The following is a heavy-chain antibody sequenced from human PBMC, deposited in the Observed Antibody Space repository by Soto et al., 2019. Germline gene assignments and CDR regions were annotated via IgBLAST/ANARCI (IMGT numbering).Heavy chain of an antibody. J-gene: IGHJ6*02. D-gene: IGHD2-2*01. Sequence: QVQLQESDPGLVKPSGTLSLTCAVSGGSISSSNWWSWVRQPPGKGLEWIGEIYHSGSTNYNPSLKSRVTISVDKSKNQFSLKLSSVTAADTAVYYCARDRIVVVPAAMKPYYYYGMDVWGQGTTVTVSS. CDR1: GGSISSSNW. CDR3: ARDRIVVVPAAMKPYYYYGMDV. CDR2: IYHSGST. V-gene: IGHV4-4*02.